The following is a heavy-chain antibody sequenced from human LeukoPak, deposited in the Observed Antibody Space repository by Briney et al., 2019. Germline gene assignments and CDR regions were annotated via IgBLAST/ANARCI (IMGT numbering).Heavy chain of an antibody. CDR1: GFTSSSYG. CDR3: AELGITMIGGV. D-gene: IGHD3-10*02. Sequence: GSLRLSCAASGFTSSSYGMTWVRQAPGKGLEWVSAISGSGGSSYYADSVKGRFTISRENSKNTVYLHVNSLRAEDTAVYYCAELGITMIGGVWGKGTTVTISS. V-gene: IGHV3-23*01. CDR2: ISGSGGSS. J-gene: IGHJ6*04.